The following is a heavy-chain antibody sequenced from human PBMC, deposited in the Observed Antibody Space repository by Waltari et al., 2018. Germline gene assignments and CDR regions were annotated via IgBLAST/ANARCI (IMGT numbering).Heavy chain of an antibody. D-gene: IGHD6-6*01. CDR1: GYTFTDYY. J-gene: IGHJ6*02. CDR3: ASELAAPADYYGMDV. Sequence: QVQLVQSGAEVKRPGASVRVSCKSSGYTFTDYYLHWVRQAPGKGLEWMAWINPNKCDTTVEQKFQGRVTITADESTSTAYMELSSLRSEDTAVYYCASELAAPADYYGMDVWGQGTTVTVSS. CDR2: INPNKCDT. V-gene: IGHV1-2*02.